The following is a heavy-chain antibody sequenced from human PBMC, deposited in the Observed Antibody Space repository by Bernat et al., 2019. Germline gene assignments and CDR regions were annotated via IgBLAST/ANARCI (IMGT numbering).Heavy chain of an antibody. CDR3: ASDRRTYGSGSRRYGMDV. Sequence: EVQLVESGGGLVQPGGSLGLSLAASGFTVVTTSMSWVRQAPGKGLEWVSVIYSAGSTYYADSVKGRFTISRHNSKNTLYLQMNRLRAEDTAVYYCASDRRTYGSGSRRYGMDVWGQGTTVTVSS. CDR2: IYSAGST. D-gene: IGHD3-10*01. CDR1: GFTVVTTS. J-gene: IGHJ6*02. V-gene: IGHV3-53*04.